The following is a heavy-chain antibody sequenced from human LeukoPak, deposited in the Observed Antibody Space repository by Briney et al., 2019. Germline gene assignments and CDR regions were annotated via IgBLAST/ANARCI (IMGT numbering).Heavy chain of an antibody. J-gene: IGHJ6*03. CDR1: GYTFTSYG. V-gene: IGHV1-18*01. CDR2: ISAYNGNT. CDR3: AREYYDFWSGTGYYYYMDV. D-gene: IGHD3-3*01. Sequence: ASVKVSCKASGYTFTSYGISWVRQAPGQGLEWMGWISAYNGNTNYAQKLQGRVTMTTDTSTSTAYMELRSLRSDDTAVYYCAREYYDFWSGTGYYYYMDVWGKGTTVTVSS.